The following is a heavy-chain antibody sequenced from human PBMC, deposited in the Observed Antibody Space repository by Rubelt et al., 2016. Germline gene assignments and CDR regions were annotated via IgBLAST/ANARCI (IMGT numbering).Heavy chain of an antibody. CDR2: INPNSGGT. Sequence: QVQLVQSGAEVKKPGASVKVSCKASGYTFTGYYMHWVRQAPGQGLEWVGRINPNSGGTNYAQKFKGRVTMTRDTSITTAYMELSRLRSDDTAVFYWARESSSGWYIDYWGQGTLVTVSS. D-gene: IGHD6-19*01. V-gene: IGHV1-2*06. CDR1: GYTFTGYY. CDR3: ARESSSGWYIDY. J-gene: IGHJ4*02.